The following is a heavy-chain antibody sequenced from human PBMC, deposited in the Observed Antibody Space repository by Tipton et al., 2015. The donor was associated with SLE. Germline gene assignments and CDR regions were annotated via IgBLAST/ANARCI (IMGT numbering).Heavy chain of an antibody. CDR2: IYYSGST. D-gene: IGHD3-10*01. V-gene: IGHV4-39*07. Sequence: LRLSCTVSGGSISSSSYYWGWIRQPPGKGLEWIGSIYYSGSTYYTPSLQSRVTMSVDTSKNQFSLKLSSVTAADTAVYYCAGCGSGILDAFDIWGQGTMVTVSS. J-gene: IGHJ3*02. CDR1: GGSISSSSYY. CDR3: AGCGSGILDAFDI.